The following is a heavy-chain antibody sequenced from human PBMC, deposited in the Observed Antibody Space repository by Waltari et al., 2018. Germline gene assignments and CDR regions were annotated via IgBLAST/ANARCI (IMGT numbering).Heavy chain of an antibody. CDR3: AAVQEMAPDY. V-gene: IGHV3-74*01. J-gene: IGHJ4*02. Sequence: EVQLVESGGGVVQPGGSLRLSCSVSGFTFSRHWMHWVRQAPGKGLEWVSRIRPDGGDRIYADSVKGRFTISRDNARNTLFLQMSSLRIEDTAIYHCAAVQEMAPDYWGQGTLVTVSS. D-gene: IGHD5-12*01. CDR2: IRPDGGDR. CDR1: GFTFSRHW.